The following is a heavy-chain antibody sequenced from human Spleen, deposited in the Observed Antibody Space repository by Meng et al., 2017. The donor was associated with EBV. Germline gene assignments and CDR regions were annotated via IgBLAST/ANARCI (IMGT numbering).Heavy chain of an antibody. J-gene: IGHJ3*01. D-gene: IGHD2-21*02. CDR1: GFTFSSDA. Sequence: VQLLESGRGLVPPGGSLRLSWPASGFTFSSDAMTWVRQAPGKGLEWVSIISGAGRNTYYADSVEGRFTISRGNSKNTLYLQMSSLRPEDTAMYYCARGTADAFDVWGQGTMVTVSS. V-gene: IGHV3-23*01. CDR3: ARGTADAFDV. CDR2: ISGAGRNT.